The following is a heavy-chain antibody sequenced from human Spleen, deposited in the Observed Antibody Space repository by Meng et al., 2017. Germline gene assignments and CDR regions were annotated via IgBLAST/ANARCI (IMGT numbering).Heavy chain of an antibody. CDR1: GYTFTAYS. Sequence: ASVKVSCKASGYTFTAYSIHWVRQAPGQGLEWIGRINPSNGATNFAPQLQDRVTVTRDTSISTVYMQLNSLTSDDTAMYYCATDLRGTSRGFDPWGQGSLVTVSS. CDR2: INPSNGAT. J-gene: IGHJ5*02. CDR3: ATDLRGTSRGFDP. D-gene: IGHD3-10*01. V-gene: IGHV1-2*06.